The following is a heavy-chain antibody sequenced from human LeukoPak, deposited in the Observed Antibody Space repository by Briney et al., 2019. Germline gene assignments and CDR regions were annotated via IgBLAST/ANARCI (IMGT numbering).Heavy chain of an antibody. CDR3: ARESPTYSSGWYKDF. CDR2: IYISGST. Sequence: KPSETLSLTCTVSGGSISYYYWSWIRQPAGGGLEWIGRIYISGSTNYNPSLKSRVAISIDKSNNQFFLELNSVTAADTAVYYCARESPTYSSGWYKDFWGQGTLVTVSS. V-gene: IGHV4-4*07. D-gene: IGHD6-19*01. CDR1: GGSISYYY. J-gene: IGHJ4*02.